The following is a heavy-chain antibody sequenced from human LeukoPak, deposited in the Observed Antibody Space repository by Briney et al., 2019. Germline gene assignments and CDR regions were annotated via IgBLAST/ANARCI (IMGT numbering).Heavy chain of an antibody. CDR3: ASSVLNYDILTGYYPGGFDY. V-gene: IGHV3-74*01. CDR1: GFTFSRYW. D-gene: IGHD3-9*01. Sequence: GGSLRLSCAASGFTFSRYWMHWVRQAPGKGLVWVSRVNQDGSFTSHADSVRGRFTISRDNAKNTLYLQLNSLRAEDTAVYYCASSVLNYDILTGYYPGGFDYWGQGTLVTVSS. J-gene: IGHJ4*02. CDR2: VNQDGSFT.